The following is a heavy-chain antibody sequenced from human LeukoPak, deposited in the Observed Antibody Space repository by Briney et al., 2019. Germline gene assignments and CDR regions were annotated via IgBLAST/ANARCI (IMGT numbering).Heavy chain of an antibody. V-gene: IGHV3-21*06. CDR1: GFTFKSYS. J-gene: IGHJ4*02. CDR3: ARLDQPR. D-gene: IGHD2-2*01. Sequence: PGGSLRLSCAASGFTFKSYSMNWVRQAPGKGLEWVSSISTSSSYMYYADSVKGRFTISRDNAKNLLYLQMNSLRAEDTAVYCCARLDQPRWGQGTLVTVSS. CDR2: ISTSSSYM.